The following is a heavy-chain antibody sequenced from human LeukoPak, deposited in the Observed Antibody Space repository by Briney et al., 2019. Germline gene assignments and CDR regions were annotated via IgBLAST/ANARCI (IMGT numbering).Heavy chain of an antibody. Sequence: SVTVSCKASGGTFSSYAISWVRQAPGQGLEWMGGIIPIFGTANYAQKFQGRVTITADESTSTAYMELSSLRSEDTAVYYCARGGDWFGELRDYYYYYMDVWGKGTTVTVSS. J-gene: IGHJ6*03. V-gene: IGHV1-69*13. D-gene: IGHD3-10*01. CDR3: ARGGDWFGELRDYYYYYMDV. CDR2: IIPIFGTA. CDR1: GGTFSSYA.